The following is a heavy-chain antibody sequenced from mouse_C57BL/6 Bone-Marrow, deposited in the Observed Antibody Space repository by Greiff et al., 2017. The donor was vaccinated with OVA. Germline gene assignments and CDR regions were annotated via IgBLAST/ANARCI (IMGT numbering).Heavy chain of an antibody. CDR1: GYAFSSYW. V-gene: IGHV1-80*01. CDR2: IYPGDGDT. CDR3: ARKDGYDDFDY. D-gene: IGHD2-2*01. Sequence: VQLQQSGAELVKPGASVKISCKASGYAFSSYWMNWVKQRPGKGLEWIGQIYPGDGDTNYNGKFKGKATLTADKSSSTAYMQLSSLTSEDPAVYFCARKDGYDDFDYWGQGTTLTVSS. J-gene: IGHJ2*01.